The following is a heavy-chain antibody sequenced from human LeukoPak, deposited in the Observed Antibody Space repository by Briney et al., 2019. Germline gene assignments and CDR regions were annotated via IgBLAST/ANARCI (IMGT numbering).Heavy chain of an antibody. CDR2: INSSSSNI. Sequence: GGSLRLSCAASGFTFSSCSMNWVRQAPGKGLEWVSYINSSSSNIYYADSVQGRFTISRDNAKNSLYLQMNSLRAEDTAVYYCAREWYYHMDVWGKGTTVTVSS. CDR3: AREWYYHMDV. CDR1: GFTFSSCS. J-gene: IGHJ6*03. V-gene: IGHV3-48*01.